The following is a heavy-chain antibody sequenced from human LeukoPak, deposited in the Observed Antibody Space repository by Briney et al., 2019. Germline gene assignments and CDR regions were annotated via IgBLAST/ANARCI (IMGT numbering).Heavy chain of an antibody. Sequence: SETLSLTCTVSGGSISSSSYYWGWIRQPPGKGLEWIGSIYYSGSTYYNPSLKSRVTISVDTSKNQFSLKLSSVTAADTAVYYCARQRGDEYYYETIGYDYVGSQFDPWGQGTLVTVSS. CDR2: IYYSGST. CDR1: GGSISSSSYY. CDR3: ARQRGDEYYYETIGYDYVGSQFDP. D-gene: IGHD3-22*01. V-gene: IGHV4-39*01. J-gene: IGHJ5*02.